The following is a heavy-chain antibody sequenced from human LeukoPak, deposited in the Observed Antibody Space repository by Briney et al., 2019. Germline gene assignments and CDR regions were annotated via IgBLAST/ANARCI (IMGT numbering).Heavy chain of an antibody. J-gene: IGHJ4*02. CDR3: ARDEAMVALDY. Sequence: ASVKVSCKASGYTFTKYYIHWVRQAPGQGLEWMGIINPSVGTTLYSQKFQGRVTLTRDTSTTTVYMEVTSLRSDDTAVYYCARDEAMVALDYWGQGTLVTVSS. CDR2: INPSVGTT. V-gene: IGHV1-46*01. CDR1: GYTFTKYY. D-gene: IGHD5-18*01.